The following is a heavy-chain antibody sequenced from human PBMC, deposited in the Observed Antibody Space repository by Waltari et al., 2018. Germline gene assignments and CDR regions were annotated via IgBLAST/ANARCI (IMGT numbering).Heavy chain of an antibody. V-gene: IGHV3-48*01. CDR1: GFTFSSFS. CDR3: AGQVAAGRRRFDY. J-gene: IGHJ4*02. D-gene: IGHD6-13*01. Sequence: EVQLVESGGGLVQPGGSLRLSCAASGFTFSSFSMNWVRQAPGKGLEWVSYISSSSSTIYYADSVKGRFTISRDNAKNSLYLQMNSLRAEDTAVYYCAGQVAAGRRRFDYWGQGTLVTVSS. CDR2: ISSSSSTI.